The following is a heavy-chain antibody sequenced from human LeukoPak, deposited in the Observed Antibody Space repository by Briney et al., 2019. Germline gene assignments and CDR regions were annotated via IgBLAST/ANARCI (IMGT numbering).Heavy chain of an antibody. Sequence: GGSLRLSCAASGFTFDDYGMSWVRQAPGKGLEWVSGINWNGGSTGYADSVKGRFTISRDNAKNSLYLQMNSLRAEGTALYYCARRVGCSGGSCYLTSVAVDYWGQGTLVTVSS. CDR1: GFTFDDYG. D-gene: IGHD2-15*01. J-gene: IGHJ4*02. CDR2: INWNGGST. CDR3: ARRVGCSGGSCYLTSVAVDY. V-gene: IGHV3-20*04.